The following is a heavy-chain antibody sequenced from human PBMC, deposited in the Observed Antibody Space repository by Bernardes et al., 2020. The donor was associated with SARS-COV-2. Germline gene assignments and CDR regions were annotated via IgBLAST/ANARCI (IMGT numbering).Heavy chain of an antibody. J-gene: IGHJ4*02. CDR1: GYTFTDYF. Sequence: ASVKVSCKASGYTFTDYFIHWVRQAPGQRLEWMGWINPNTGCTNYVQKFQGRVTMTRDTSITTAYMELSWLGSDDTAIYYCARTRTTISTTGIPVDYWGQGTLVTVSS. V-gene: IGHV1-2*02. D-gene: IGHD2-21*02. CDR3: ARTRTTISTTGIPVDY. CDR2: INPNTGCT.